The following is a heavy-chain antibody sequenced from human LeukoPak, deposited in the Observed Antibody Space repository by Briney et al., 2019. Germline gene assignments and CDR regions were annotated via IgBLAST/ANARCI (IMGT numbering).Heavy chain of an antibody. V-gene: IGHV4-34*01. CDR2: INHSGST. CDR3: ARDPGAPVAATTEGNY. D-gene: IGHD2-15*01. CDR1: GGSFSGYY. J-gene: IGHJ4*02. Sequence: SETLSLTCAVYGGSFSGYYWSWIRQPPGKGLEWIGGINHSGSTNYNPSLKSRVTISVDTSKNQFSLKLSSVTAADTAVYYCARDPGAPVAATTEGNYWGQGTLVTVSS.